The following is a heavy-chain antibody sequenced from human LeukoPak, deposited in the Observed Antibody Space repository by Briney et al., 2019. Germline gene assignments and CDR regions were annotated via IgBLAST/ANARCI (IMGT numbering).Heavy chain of an antibody. CDR2: IKEDGSAK. J-gene: IGHJ4*02. Sequence: GGSLRLSCAASGFTFSSYGMTWVRQAPGQGLEWVANIKEDGSAKYHVDSVKGRFTISRDNAKNSLYLQMNSLRVEDTAVYYCTRDTGCSGGACYSFYDYWGQGTLVTVSS. V-gene: IGHV3-7*01. D-gene: IGHD2-21*01. CDR1: GFTFSSYG. CDR3: TRDTGCSGGACYSFYDY.